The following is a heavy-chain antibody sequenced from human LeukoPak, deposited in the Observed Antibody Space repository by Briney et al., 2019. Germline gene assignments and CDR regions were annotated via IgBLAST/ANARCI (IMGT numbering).Heavy chain of an antibody. CDR3: ARALYVLTGSAFDY. D-gene: IGHD3-9*01. Sequence: GGSLRLSCAASGFTFSSYGMHWVRQAPGKGLEWVAVISYDGSNKYYADSVKGRFTISRDNSKNTLYLQMNSLRAEDTAVYYCARALYVLTGSAFDYWGQGTLVTVSS. J-gene: IGHJ4*02. V-gene: IGHV3-30*03. CDR1: GFTFSSYG. CDR2: ISYDGSNK.